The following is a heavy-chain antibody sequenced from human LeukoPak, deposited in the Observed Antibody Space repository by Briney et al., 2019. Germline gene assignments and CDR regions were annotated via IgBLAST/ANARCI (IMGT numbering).Heavy chain of an antibody. CDR2: TYYRSKWYN. CDR1: GDSVSSNSAA. D-gene: IGHD3-16*02. V-gene: IGHV6-1*01. J-gene: IGHJ4*02. CDR3: ARERDLEGEVLSGYYFDY. Sequence: SQTLSLTCAISGDSVSSNSAAWNWIRQSPSRGLEWLGRTYYRSKWYNDYAVSVKSRITINPDTSKNQFSLQLNSVTPEDTAVYYCARERDLEGEVLSGYYFDYWGQGTLVTVSS.